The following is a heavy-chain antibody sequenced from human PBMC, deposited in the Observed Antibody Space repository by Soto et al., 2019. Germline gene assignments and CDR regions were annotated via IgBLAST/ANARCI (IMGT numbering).Heavy chain of an antibody. D-gene: IGHD5-12*01. CDR1: GGSISSSSYY. CDR2: IYYSGST. CDR3: ARGYSGYWGSGYFDY. Sequence: QLQLQESGPGLVKPSETLSLTCTVSGGSISSSSYYWGWIRQPPGKGLEWIGSIYYSGSTYYNPSLKSRVTISVDTSKNQFSLKLSSVTAADTAVYYCARGYSGYWGSGYFDYWGQGTLVTVSS. V-gene: IGHV4-39*01. J-gene: IGHJ4*02.